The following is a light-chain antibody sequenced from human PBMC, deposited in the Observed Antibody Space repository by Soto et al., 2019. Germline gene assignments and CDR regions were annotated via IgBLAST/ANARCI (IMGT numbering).Light chain of an antibody. CDR1: QAISRY. CDR3: QQLNSYPRT. J-gene: IGKJ3*01. V-gene: IGKV1-9*01. CDR2: AAS. Sequence: IQLTQSPSSLSASVGDRVTITCRASQAISRYLAWYQQKPGKAPKLLIYAASTLQSGVPSRFSGSGSGTDFTLTINSLQSEDFATYFCQQLNSYPRTFGPGTNVDV.